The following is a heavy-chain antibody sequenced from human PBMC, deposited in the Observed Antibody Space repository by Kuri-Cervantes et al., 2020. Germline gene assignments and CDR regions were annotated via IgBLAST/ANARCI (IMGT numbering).Heavy chain of an antibody. J-gene: IGHJ3*02. CDR1: GFTFSSYS. V-gene: IGHV3-21*01. CDR2: ISSSSSYV. CDR3: ARVGRSGYSYGPRAFDI. Sequence: GGSLRLSCAASGFTFSSYSMNWVRQAPGKGLEWVSSISSSSSYVYYADSVKGRFTISGDNAKNSLYLQTNSLRAEDTAVYYCARVGRSGYSYGPRAFDIWGQGTMVTVSS. D-gene: IGHD5-18*01.